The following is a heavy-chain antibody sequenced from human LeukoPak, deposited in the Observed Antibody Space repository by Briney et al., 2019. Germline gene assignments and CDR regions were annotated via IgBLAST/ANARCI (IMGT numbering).Heavy chain of an antibody. CDR3: ARDQAFDWFYYYYGMDV. D-gene: IGHD3-9*01. CDR1: GFTFSNYA. CDR2: IGGSVNAT. Sequence: TGGSLRLSCVASGFTFSNYALSWVRQAPGKGLEWVSSIGGSVNATYYADSVKGRFTISRDNSENTLYLQMNRLRAEDTAVYYCARDQAFDWFYYYYGMDVWGLGTTVIVSS. V-gene: IGHV3-23*01. J-gene: IGHJ6*02.